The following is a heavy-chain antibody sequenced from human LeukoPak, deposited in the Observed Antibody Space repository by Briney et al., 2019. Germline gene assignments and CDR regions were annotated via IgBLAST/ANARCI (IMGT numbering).Heavy chain of an antibody. CDR1: GYNFDTYW. CDR2: IYPGDSDT. V-gene: IGHV5-51*01. J-gene: IGHJ3*02. D-gene: IGHD5-24*01. CDR3: ARGNGYNSAFDI. Sequence: GESLKISCQTSGYNFDTYWIAWVRQKAGKGLEWMGIIYPGDSDTRYSPSFQGQVTISADKSISTAYLQWSSLKASDTAMYYCARGNGYNSAFDIWGQGTMVTVSS.